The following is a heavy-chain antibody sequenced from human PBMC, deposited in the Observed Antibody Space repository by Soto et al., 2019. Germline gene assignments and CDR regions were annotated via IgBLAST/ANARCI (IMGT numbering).Heavy chain of an antibody. CDR2: IYYSGST. Sequence: SETLSLTCTVSGGSISSGHYYWIWIRQHPGKGLEWIGYIYYSGSTYYNPSLKSRATISVDTSKNQFSLKLSSVTAADTAVYYCARDMATTPGTINAFHSWGHGTTV. J-gene: IGHJ3*02. CDR3: ARDMATTPGTINAFHS. D-gene: IGHD5-12*01. CDR1: GGSISSGHYY. V-gene: IGHV4-31*03.